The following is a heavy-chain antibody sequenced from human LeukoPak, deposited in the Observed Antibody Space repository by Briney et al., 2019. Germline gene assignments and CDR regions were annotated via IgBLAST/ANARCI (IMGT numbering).Heavy chain of an antibody. CDR1: GFTFSRYQ. Sequence: GGSLRLSCAASGFTFSRYQMTWGRQAPGKGLEWVAGISDSGGRTNYADSVKGRFTISRDSPKNTLYLQMNSLRAEDTAVYFCAKRGVVIRVILVGFHKEAYYFDSWGQGALVTVSS. J-gene: IGHJ4*02. CDR2: ISDSGGRT. CDR3: AKRGVVIRVILVGFHKEAYYFDS. D-gene: IGHD3-22*01. V-gene: IGHV3-23*01.